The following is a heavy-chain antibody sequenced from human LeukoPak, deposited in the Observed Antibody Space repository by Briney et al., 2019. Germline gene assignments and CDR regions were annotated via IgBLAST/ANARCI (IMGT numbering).Heavy chain of an antibody. Sequence: SETLSLTCAVYGGSFSGYYWSWIRQPPGKGLEWIGEINHSGSTNYNPSLKSRVTISVDTSKNQFSLKLSSVTAADTAVYYCARDLFHYEGRFDPWGQGTLVTVSS. V-gene: IGHV4-34*01. D-gene: IGHD3-3*01. CDR3: ARDLFHYEGRFDP. CDR2: INHSGST. CDR1: GGSFSGYY. J-gene: IGHJ5*02.